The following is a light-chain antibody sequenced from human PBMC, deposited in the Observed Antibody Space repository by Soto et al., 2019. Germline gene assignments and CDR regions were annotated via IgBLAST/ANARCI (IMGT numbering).Light chain of an antibody. CDR1: QTISSW. J-gene: IGKJ1*01. CDR3: QHYNNYSXA. CDR2: KAS. Sequence: DIQMTQSPSTLSGSVGDRVTITCRASQTISSWLAWYQQKPGKAPKRLIYKASTLKSGVPSRFSGSGSGTEFXLXIXXXXXXXXXTYYCQHYNNYSXAFGQGT. V-gene: IGKV1-5*03.